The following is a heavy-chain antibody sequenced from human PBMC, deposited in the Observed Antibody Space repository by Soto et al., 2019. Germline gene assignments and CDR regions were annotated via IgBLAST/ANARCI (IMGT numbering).Heavy chain of an antibody. CDR3: ARRGSIAVAQAFDI. CDR2: ISAYNGNT. Sequence: DSVKVSCRASGYTFTSYGISWVRQAPGQGLEWMGWISAYNGNTNYAQKLQGRVTMTTDTSASTAYMELSSLRSEDTAVYYCARRGSIAVAQAFDIWGQGTMVTVSS. D-gene: IGHD6-19*01. J-gene: IGHJ3*02. V-gene: IGHV1-18*01. CDR1: GYTFTSYG.